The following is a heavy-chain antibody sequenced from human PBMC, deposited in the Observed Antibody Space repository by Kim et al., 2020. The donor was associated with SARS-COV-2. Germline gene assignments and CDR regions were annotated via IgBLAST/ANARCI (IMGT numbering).Heavy chain of an antibody. J-gene: IGHJ5*02. CDR1: GGSFSGYY. CDR2: INHSGST. CDR3: ARKLRYFDWLLWGGWFDP. D-gene: IGHD3-9*01. Sequence: SETLSLTCAVYGGSFSGYYWSWIRQPPGKGLEWIGEINHSGSTNYNPSLKSRVTISVDTSKNQFSLKLSSVTAADTAVYYCARKLRYFDWLLWGGWFDPWGQGTLVTVSS. V-gene: IGHV4-34*01.